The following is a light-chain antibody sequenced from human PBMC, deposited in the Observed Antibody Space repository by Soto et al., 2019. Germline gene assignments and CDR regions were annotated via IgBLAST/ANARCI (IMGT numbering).Light chain of an antibody. V-gene: IGKV1-5*03. CDR3: QQYNSYSYT. CDR1: QSISSH. J-gene: IGKJ5*01. CDR2: KAS. Sequence: RVSQSLSSLSASFGEALTITSRASQSISSHLNWYQQKPGKAPNLLMYKASNLASGVPSRFTGGGSGTDFTLTINSLQPDDSATYFCQQYNSYSYTFGQGTLLEIK.